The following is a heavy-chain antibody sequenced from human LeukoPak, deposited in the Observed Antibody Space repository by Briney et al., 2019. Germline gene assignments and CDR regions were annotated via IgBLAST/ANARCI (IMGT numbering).Heavy chain of an antibody. V-gene: IGHV3-66*01. CDR3: ARGSCSGDSCYDFDY. CDR2: IYSGGFT. Sequence: GGSLRLSCAASGFTVSSNYMSWVRQAPGEGLEWVSVIYSGGFTYYADSVKGRFTISRDNSENTLYLQTNSLRAEDTAVYYCARGSCSGDSCYDFDYWGQGTLVTVSS. D-gene: IGHD2-15*01. CDR1: GFTVSSNY. J-gene: IGHJ4*02.